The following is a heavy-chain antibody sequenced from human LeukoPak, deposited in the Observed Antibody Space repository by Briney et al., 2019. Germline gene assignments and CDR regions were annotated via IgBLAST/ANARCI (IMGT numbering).Heavy chain of an antibody. V-gene: IGHV1-8*01. CDR3: ASGRDGDFGVY. CDR2: MNPNSGNT. Sequence: GASVKVSCKASGYTFTSYDINWVRQATGQALEWMGWMNPNSGNTGYAQKFQSRVTMTRNTSISTAYMELSSLRSEDTAVYYCASGRDGDFGVYWGQGTLVTVSS. D-gene: IGHD4-17*01. J-gene: IGHJ4*02. CDR1: GYTFTSYD.